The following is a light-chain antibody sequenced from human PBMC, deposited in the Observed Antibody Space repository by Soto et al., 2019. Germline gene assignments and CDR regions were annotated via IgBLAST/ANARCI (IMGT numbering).Light chain of an antibody. CDR1: QSISSW. V-gene: IGKV1-5*03. CDR2: KAS. J-gene: IGKJ1*01. Sequence: DIQMTQSPSTLSASVGDRVTITCRASQSISSWLAWYQQKPGKAPKLLIYKASTLESGVPSRFSGSGSATEFTLTISSLQPYDFATYYCQQYNSYSTFGQGTKVEIK. CDR3: QQYNSYST.